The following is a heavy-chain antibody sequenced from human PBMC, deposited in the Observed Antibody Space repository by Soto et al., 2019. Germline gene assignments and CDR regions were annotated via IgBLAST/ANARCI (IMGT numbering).Heavy chain of an antibody. CDR2: VFYTGST. CDR1: GGSMSNNY. Sequence: QVHLQESGPGLVKPSETLSLFCNVSGGSMSNNYWSWIRQAPGKGLEWIGYVFYTGSTNYNPSLKGRVSISVDTSKKHFSLRLNSVTAADTAVYYCARSLTVTRFDQWGQGTRVTVS. CDR3: ARSLTVTRFDQ. J-gene: IGHJ4*02. V-gene: IGHV4-59*01. D-gene: IGHD4-17*01.